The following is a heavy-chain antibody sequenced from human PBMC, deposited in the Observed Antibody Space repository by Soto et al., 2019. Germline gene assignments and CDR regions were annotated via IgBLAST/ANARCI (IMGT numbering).Heavy chain of an antibody. Sequence: SGFTFSSYSMNWVRQAPGKGLEWVSSISSSSSYIYYADSVKGRFTISRDNSKNTLYLQMNSLRAEDTAVYYCAKDFLRQWLPWHGMDVWGQGTTVTVSS. V-gene: IGHV3-21*01. CDR3: AKDFLRQWLPWHGMDV. CDR1: GFTFSSYS. J-gene: IGHJ6*02. CDR2: ISSSSSYI. D-gene: IGHD6-19*01.